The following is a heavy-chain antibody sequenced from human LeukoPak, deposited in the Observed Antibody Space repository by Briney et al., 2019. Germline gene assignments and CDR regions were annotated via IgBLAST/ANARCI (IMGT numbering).Heavy chain of an antibody. V-gene: IGHV1-69*13. CDR1: GGTFSSYA. J-gene: IGHJ4*02. Sequence: SVKASCKASGGTFSSYAISWVRQAPGQGLEWMGGIIPIFGTANYAQKFQGRVTITADESTSTAYMELSSLRSEDTAVYYCARVWSYYYGSGSYFDYWGQGTLVTVSS. CDR2: IIPIFGTA. CDR3: ARVWSYYYGSGSYFDY. D-gene: IGHD3-10*01.